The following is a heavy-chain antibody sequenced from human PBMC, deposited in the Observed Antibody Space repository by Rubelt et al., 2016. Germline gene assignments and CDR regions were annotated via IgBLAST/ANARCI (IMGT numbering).Heavy chain of an antibody. Sequence: QVQLVQSGAEVKKPGASVKVSCKASGYTFTSYYMHWVRQAPGQGLEWMGIINPSGGSTSYAQKFQGRVTMTRDTSTITVYMELSSLRSEDTAVYYCARAASTVTTLLDLGYWGQGTLVTVSS. V-gene: IGHV1-46*01. CDR1: GYTFTSYY. J-gene: IGHJ4*02. CDR2: INPSGGST. CDR3: ARAASTVTTLLDLGY. D-gene: IGHD4-17*01.